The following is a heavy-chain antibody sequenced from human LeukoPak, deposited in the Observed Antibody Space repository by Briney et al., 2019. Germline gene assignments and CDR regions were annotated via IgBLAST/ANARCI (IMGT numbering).Heavy chain of an antibody. V-gene: IGHV3-64D*09. Sequence: GGSLRLSCSASGFTFGGYAMHWVRQAPGKGLEFVSAISSNGGSTYYADSVKGRFTISRDNSKNTLDLQVSSLRADDTAVYYCVKNGIYSSGWYGGYFDYWGQGTLVTVSS. CDR3: VKNGIYSSGWYGGYFDY. J-gene: IGHJ4*02. D-gene: IGHD6-19*01. CDR1: GFTFGGYA. CDR2: ISSNGGST.